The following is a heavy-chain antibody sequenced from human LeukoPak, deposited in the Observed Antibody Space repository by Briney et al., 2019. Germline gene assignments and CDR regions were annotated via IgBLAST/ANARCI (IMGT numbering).Heavy chain of an antibody. J-gene: IGHJ4*02. CDR2: INSDGINT. Sequence: GGSLRLSCAASGFTFSNYWMHWVRQAPGKGLVWVSRINSDGINTSYADSVKGRFTISRDNAKNSLYLQMNSLRAEDTAVYYCARDRWGYSYGGDWGQGTLVTVSS. D-gene: IGHD5-18*01. CDR3: ARDRWGYSYGGD. CDR1: GFTFSNYW. V-gene: IGHV3-74*01.